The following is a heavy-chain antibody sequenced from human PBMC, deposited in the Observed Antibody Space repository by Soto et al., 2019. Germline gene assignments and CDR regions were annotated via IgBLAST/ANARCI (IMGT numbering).Heavy chain of an antibody. Sequence: SVKVSCKASGGTFSSYAISWVRQAPGQGLEWMGGIIPIFGTANYAQKFQGRVTITADESTSTAYMELSSLRSEDTAVYYCARDPSYSGYDFGYWGQGTQVTVSS. D-gene: IGHD5-12*01. CDR2: IIPIFGTA. V-gene: IGHV1-69*01. CDR1: GGTFSSYA. CDR3: ARDPSYSGYDFGY. J-gene: IGHJ4*02.